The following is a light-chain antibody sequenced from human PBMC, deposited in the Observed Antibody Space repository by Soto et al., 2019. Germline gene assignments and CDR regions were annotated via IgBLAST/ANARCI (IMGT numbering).Light chain of an antibody. CDR2: RND. V-gene: IGLV1-47*01. CDR3: SPWDDSLSGII. J-gene: IGLJ2*01. Sequence: QSVLTQPPSASGTPGQRVSISCSGSSSNIGRNYVYWYQKVPGMAPKLLVFRNDQRPYGVPDRFSGSKSGTSASLAISRLRSEDEADYFCSPWDDSLSGIIFGGGTKLTVL. CDR1: SSNIGRNY.